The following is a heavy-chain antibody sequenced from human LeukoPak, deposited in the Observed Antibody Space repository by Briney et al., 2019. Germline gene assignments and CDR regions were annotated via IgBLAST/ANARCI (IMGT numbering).Heavy chain of an antibody. D-gene: IGHD4-23*01. J-gene: IGHJ4*02. CDR1: GFTFSSYE. Sequence: PGGSLRLSCAASGFTFSSYEMNWVRQAPGKGLEWVSYISSSGSTIYYADSVKGRFTISRDNAKNSLYLQMNSLRAEDTAVYYCARDSYDYGGNFDYWGQGTLITVSS. CDR2: ISSSGSTI. CDR3: ARDSYDYGGNFDY. V-gene: IGHV3-48*03.